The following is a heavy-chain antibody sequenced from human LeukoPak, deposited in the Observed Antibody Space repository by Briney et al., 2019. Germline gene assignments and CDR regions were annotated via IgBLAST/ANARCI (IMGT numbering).Heavy chain of an antibody. Sequence: AGGSLRLSCAASGFTFSSFWLNWRRQAPGKGLEWVATIKQDGSEESSVDSVKGRFTISRDNRKNPLYLQMNSLRAEDTAVYYCARDNWGLFDYWGQGTLVTVSS. CDR3: ARDNWGLFDY. D-gene: IGHD7-27*01. CDR1: GFTFSSFW. CDR2: IKQDGSEE. J-gene: IGHJ4*02. V-gene: IGHV3-7*04.